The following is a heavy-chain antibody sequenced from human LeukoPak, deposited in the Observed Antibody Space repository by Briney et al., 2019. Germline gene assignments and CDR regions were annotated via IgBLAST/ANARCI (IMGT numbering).Heavy chain of an antibody. CDR3: ARVRSMGSGYSPFDY. V-gene: IGHV4-30-4*07. D-gene: IGHD3-22*01. CDR2: ISFTGST. Sequence: SETLSLTCAVSGGSITSGGSSWSWIRQPPGKGLEWIGYISFTGSTHYNPSLKSRVTMSSDTSKNQFSLKLTSVTAADTAVYYCARVRSMGSGYSPFDYWGQGTQVTVSP. J-gene: IGHJ4*02. CDR1: GGSITSGGSS.